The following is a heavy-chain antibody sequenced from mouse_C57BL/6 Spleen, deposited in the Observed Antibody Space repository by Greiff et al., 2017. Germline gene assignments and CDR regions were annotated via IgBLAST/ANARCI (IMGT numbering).Heavy chain of an antibody. J-gene: IGHJ1*03. D-gene: IGHD1-1*01. CDR3: ASYYGTPGRYFDV. Sequence: QVQLQQPGAELVKPGASVKMSCKASGYTFTSYWITWVKQRPGQGLEWIGDIYPGSGSTNYNEKFKSKATLTVDTSSSTAYMQLISLTSEDSAVYYCASYYGTPGRYFDVWGTGTTVTVSS. CDR2: IYPGSGST. CDR1: GYTFTSYW. V-gene: IGHV1-55*01.